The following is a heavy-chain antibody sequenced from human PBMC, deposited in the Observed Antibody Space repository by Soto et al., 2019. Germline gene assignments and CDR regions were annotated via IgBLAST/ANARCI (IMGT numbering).Heavy chain of an antibody. CDR2: ISGSGGST. Sequence: LRLSCAASGFTFSSYAMSWVRQAPGKGLEWVSAISGSGGSTYYADSVKGRFTISRDNSKNTLYLQMNSLRAEDTAVYYCVSTPMAGVCSGGSCYRYYYYGMDVWGQGTTVTVSS. D-gene: IGHD2-15*01. CDR3: VSTPMAGVCSGGSCYRYYYYGMDV. CDR1: GFTFSSYA. V-gene: IGHV3-23*01. J-gene: IGHJ6*02.